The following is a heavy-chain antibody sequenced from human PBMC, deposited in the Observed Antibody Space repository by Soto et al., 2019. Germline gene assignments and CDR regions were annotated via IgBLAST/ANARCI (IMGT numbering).Heavy chain of an antibody. Sequence: EVQLLESGGGMIQPGGSLRLSCAASGFTFSSYSMSWVRQAPGKGLEWVSSISGGVGNTYYVDSVKGWFTISRDNSKNTLFLQMNSLRADDTAVYYCALGGVADWFDPWGHGTLVTVSS. J-gene: IGHJ5*02. V-gene: IGHV3-23*01. CDR2: ISGGVGNT. CDR3: ALGGVADWFDP. CDR1: GFTFSSYS. D-gene: IGHD3-3*01.